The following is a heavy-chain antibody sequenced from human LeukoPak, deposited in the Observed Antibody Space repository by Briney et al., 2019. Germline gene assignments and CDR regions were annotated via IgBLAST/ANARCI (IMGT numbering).Heavy chain of an antibody. D-gene: IGHD2-2*01. V-gene: IGHV4-34*01. CDR1: GGSFSGYY. CDR2: INHSGST. J-gene: IGHJ5*02. CDR3: ARGVRRYCSSTSCSAGRWFDP. Sequence: PSETLSLTCAVYGGSFSGYYWSWIRQPPRKGLEWTGEINHSGSTNYNPSLKSRVTISVDTSKNQFSLKLSSVTAADTAVYYCARGVRRYCSSTSCSAGRWFDPWGQGTLVTVSS.